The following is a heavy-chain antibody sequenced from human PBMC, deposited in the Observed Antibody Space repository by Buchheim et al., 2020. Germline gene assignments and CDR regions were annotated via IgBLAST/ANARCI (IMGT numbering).Heavy chain of an antibody. CDR3: ARGYSGFALDY. Sequence: QVQLQESGPGLVKPSETLSLTCTVSGGSINSYYWSWIRQPPGKGLEWIGYIFYSGSTNYNPSLKTRVPISVEPSKNQFSLKVSSVTAADTAVYYCARGYSGFALDYWGQGTL. D-gene: IGHD5-12*01. CDR1: GGSINSYY. J-gene: IGHJ4*02. V-gene: IGHV4-59*01. CDR2: IFYSGST.